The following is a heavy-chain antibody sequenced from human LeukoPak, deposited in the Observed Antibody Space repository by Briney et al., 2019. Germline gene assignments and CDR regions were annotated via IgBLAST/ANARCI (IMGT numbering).Heavy chain of an antibody. J-gene: IGHJ6*03. D-gene: IGHD3-10*01. Sequence: ASETLSLTCTVSGGSISSYYWSWIRQPAGKGLEWIGRIYTSGSTNYNPSLKSRVTMSVDTSKNQFSLKLSSVTAADTAVYYCARDRVTMVRGVIKEVDPYYYYYYMDVWGKGTTVTISS. CDR2: IYTSGST. V-gene: IGHV4-4*07. CDR1: GGSISSYY. CDR3: ARDRVTMVRGVIKEVDPYYYYYYMDV.